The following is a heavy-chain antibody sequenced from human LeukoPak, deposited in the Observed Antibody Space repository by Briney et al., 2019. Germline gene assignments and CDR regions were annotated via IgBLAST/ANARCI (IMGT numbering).Heavy chain of an antibody. J-gene: IGHJ4*02. V-gene: IGHV3-48*01. CDR3: ARGSTYYDSSGQVPFDY. CDR2: ISGSSSTI. D-gene: IGHD3-22*01. Sequence: PGGSLRLSCAASGFTFSSYSMNWVRQAPGKGLEWGSYISGSSSTIYYADSVKGRFTISRDNGKNTLYLQMNSLRAEDTAVYHCARGSTYYDSSGQVPFDYWGQGTLVTVSS. CDR1: GFTFSSYS.